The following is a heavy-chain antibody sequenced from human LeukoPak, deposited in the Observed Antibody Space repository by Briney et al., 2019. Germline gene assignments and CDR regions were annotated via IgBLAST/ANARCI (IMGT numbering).Heavy chain of an antibody. J-gene: IGHJ6*02. Sequence: SETLSLTCTVSGDSISSYYWSWIRQPPGKGLEWIGYIYYSGSINYNPSLKSRVTMSGDTSKNQFSLKLSSVTAADTAVYYCARSYDSRGYYYYGMDVWGQGTTVTVSS. D-gene: IGHD3-22*01. CDR2: IYYSGSI. V-gene: IGHV4-59*01. CDR1: GDSISSYY. CDR3: ARSYDSRGYYYYGMDV.